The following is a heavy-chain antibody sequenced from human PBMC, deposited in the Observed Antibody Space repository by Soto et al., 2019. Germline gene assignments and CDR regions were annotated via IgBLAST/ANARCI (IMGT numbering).Heavy chain of an antibody. D-gene: IGHD6-19*01. CDR3: AKRIWAIAVAGIFDY. J-gene: IGHJ4*02. Sequence: TGGSLRLSCAASGFTFSSYAMSWVRQAPGKGLEWVSAISGSGGSTYYADSVKGRFTISRDNSKNTLYLQMNSLRAEGTAVYYCAKRIWAIAVAGIFDYWGQGTLVTVSS. CDR2: ISGSGGST. CDR1: GFTFSSYA. V-gene: IGHV3-23*01.